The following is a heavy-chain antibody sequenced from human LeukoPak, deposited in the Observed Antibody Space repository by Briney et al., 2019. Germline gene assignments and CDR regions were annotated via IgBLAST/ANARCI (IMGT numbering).Heavy chain of an antibody. CDR1: GFTFSSYA. CDR3: ARESRSRGNSFDY. D-gene: IGHD3-16*01. CDR2: ISGSGGST. J-gene: IGHJ4*02. V-gene: IGHV3-23*01. Sequence: PGGSLRPSCAASGFTFSSYAMSWVRQAPGKGLEWVSAISGSGGSTYYADSVKGRFTISRDNSKNTLYLQMGSLRAEDMAVYYCARESRSRGNSFDYWGQGTLVTVSS.